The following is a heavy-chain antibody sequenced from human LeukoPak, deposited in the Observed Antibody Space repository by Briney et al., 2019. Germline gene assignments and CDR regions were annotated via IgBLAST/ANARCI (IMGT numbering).Heavy chain of an antibody. J-gene: IGHJ4*01. Sequence: LTCXXXGGSISXYXXSWIRQPPGXGLEWMGYIYXSGSTNYNPSLKSRVNISVDTSKKQFSLKLRSVTAADTAVYYCARDXXXYXXXXG. V-gene: IGHV4-59*01. CDR3: ARDXXXYXXX. CDR2: IYXSGST. CDR1: GGSISXYX.